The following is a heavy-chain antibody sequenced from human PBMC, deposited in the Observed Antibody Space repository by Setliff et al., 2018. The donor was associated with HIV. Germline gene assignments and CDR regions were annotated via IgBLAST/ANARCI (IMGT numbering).Heavy chain of an antibody. CDR2: IYYSGGT. CDR1: GGSISSYY. J-gene: IGHJ6*03. Sequence: PSETLSLTCTVSGGSISSYYWSWIRQPPGKGLEWIGYIYYSGGTNYNPSLKCRDTLSVDTSKNQFSLKLSSVTAADTAVYYCARQRYYYYMDVWGKGTTVTVSS. CDR3: ARQRYYYYMDV. V-gene: IGHV4-59*08.